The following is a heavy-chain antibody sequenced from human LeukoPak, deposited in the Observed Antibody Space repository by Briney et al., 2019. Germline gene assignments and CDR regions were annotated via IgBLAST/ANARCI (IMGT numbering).Heavy chain of an antibody. CDR3: ARRRDSGSLQHFDY. D-gene: IGHD1-26*01. Sequence: GGSLRLSCAASGSTFSSYAMSWVRQAPGKGLEWVSGISLDGATTYYAGSVEGRFTISRDNSKNTLYLQMNSLRADDTAVYYCARRRDSGSLQHFDYWGQGTLVTVSS. J-gene: IGHJ4*02. CDR2: ISLDGATT. V-gene: IGHV3-23*01. CDR1: GSTFSSYA.